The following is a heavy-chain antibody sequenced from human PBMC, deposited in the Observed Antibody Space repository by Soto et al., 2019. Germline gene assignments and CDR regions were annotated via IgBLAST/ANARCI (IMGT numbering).Heavy chain of an antibody. CDR3: ASPSGYGSASYSVRVDY. D-gene: IGHD3-10*01. V-gene: IGHV1-69*12. Sequence: QVQLVQSGAEVKKPGSSVKVSCKASGGTFSSYAISWVRQAPGQGLEWMGGIIPIFGTANYAQKFQGRVTIAADESTSTAYMELSSLRSEDTAVYYCASPSGYGSASYSVRVDYWGQGTLVTVSS. CDR2: IIPIFGTA. CDR1: GGTFSSYA. J-gene: IGHJ4*02.